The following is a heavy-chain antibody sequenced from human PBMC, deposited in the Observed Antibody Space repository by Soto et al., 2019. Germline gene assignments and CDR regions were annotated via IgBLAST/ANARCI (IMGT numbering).Heavy chain of an antibody. CDR1: GYTFTGYD. Sequence: ASVKVSCKASGYTFTGYDMHWVRQAPGQGLEWMGWISPNSGDTNYAQKFQGWVTVTRDTSISTAYMELSRLRSDDTAVYYCASTHCSSISCYVGSWDYWGQGTLVTV. D-gene: IGHD2-2*01. CDR3: ASTHCSSISCYVGSWDY. J-gene: IGHJ4*02. CDR2: ISPNSGDT. V-gene: IGHV1-2*04.